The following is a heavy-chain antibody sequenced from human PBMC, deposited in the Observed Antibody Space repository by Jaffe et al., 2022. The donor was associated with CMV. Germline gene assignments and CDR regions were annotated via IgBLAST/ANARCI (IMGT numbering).Heavy chain of an antibody. J-gene: IGHJ6*02. Sequence: QVQLVQSGAEVKKPGSSVKVSCKASGGTFSSYAISWVRQAPGQGLEWMGGIIPIFGTANYAQKFQGRVTITADESTSTAYMELSSLRSEDTAVYYCARSRGQTAMAPLYYYGMDVWGQGTTVTVSS. CDR2: IIPIFGTA. CDR3: ARSRGQTAMAPLYYYGMDV. D-gene: IGHD5-18*01. V-gene: IGHV1-69*01. CDR1: GGTFSSYA.